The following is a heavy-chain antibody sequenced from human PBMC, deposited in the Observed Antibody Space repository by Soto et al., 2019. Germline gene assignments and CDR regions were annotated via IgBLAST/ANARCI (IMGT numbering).Heavy chain of an antibody. J-gene: IGHJ5*02. D-gene: IGHD1-26*01. CDR1: FTFSMYS. Sequence: EVQVVESGGGLVKPGGSLRLSCTFTFSMYSMNWVRQAPGKGLEWVASISSGSAYIKYAESVKGRFTISRDNAKNSLQLQMNSVRAEDTAIEHCARDQGGSYDSWFDPWGQGTLVTVSS. CDR2: ISSGSAYI. CDR3: ARDQGGSYDSWFDP. V-gene: IGHV3-21*06.